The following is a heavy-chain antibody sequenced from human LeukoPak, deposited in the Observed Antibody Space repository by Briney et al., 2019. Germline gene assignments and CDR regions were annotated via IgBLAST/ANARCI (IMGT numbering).Heavy chain of an antibody. CDR1: GGSINSHSYY. CDR2: VYYDGTS. V-gene: IGHV4-39*01. J-gene: IGHJ4*02. D-gene: IGHD5-24*01. CDR3: VRHMSTNTGYFDS. Sequence: PSETLSLTCTVSGGSINSHSYYWGWIRQPPGKGLEWIGSVYYDGTSYSNPSLTSRAAVFVDTSRDEFPLDLSFVTAADTAVYYCVRHMSTNTGYFDSCGQGTLVPVSS.